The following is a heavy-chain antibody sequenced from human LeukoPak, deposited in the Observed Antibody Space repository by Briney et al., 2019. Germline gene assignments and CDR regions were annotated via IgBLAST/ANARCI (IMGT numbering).Heavy chain of an antibody. V-gene: IGHV3-9*01. CDR1: GFTFDDYA. CDR3: AKLRNRGTYDSSGYYFDY. Sequence: GRSLRLSCAASGFTFDDYAMHWVRQAPGKGLEWVSGIRWNSGSKGYADSAKGRFTISRDNAKNSLYLQMNSLRTEDTALYYCAKLRNRGTYDSSGYYFDYWGQGTLVTVSS. CDR2: IRWNSGSK. J-gene: IGHJ4*02. D-gene: IGHD3-22*01.